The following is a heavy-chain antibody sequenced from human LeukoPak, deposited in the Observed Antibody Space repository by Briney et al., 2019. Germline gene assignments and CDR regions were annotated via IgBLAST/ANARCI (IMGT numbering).Heavy chain of an antibody. CDR1: GYTFTSYG. CDR3: ARDPARGSCGSASFDP. V-gene: IGHV1-18*04. Sequence: AAVKVSCKASGYTFTSYGISWVGQAPGQGREWMGWISAYNGNTNYAQKLQGRVTMTTDTSTSTAYMELRSLRSDDTAVYYCARDPARGSCGSASFDPWGQGTLVTVAS. D-gene: IGHD2-15*01. CDR2: ISAYNGNT. J-gene: IGHJ5*02.